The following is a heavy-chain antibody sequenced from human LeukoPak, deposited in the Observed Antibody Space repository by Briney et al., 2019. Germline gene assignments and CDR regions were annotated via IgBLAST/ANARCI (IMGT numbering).Heavy chain of an antibody. CDR3: ARESGRTSFFDY. D-gene: IGHD3-10*01. CDR2: IYYSGST. Sequence: SETLSLTCSVSGGSVSSGSYYWRWLRQPPGKGLEWIGYIYYSGSTNYNPSLKSRITILVDTSKNQFSLKLSSVTAADTAVYYCARESGRTSFFDYWGQGTLVTVSS. J-gene: IGHJ4*02. CDR1: GGSVSSGSYY. V-gene: IGHV4-61*01.